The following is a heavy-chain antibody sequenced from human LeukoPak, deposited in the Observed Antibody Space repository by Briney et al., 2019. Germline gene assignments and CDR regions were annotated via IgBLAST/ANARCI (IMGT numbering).Heavy chain of an antibody. CDR3: ARRYYYYYMDV. CDR1: GGSSSGDF. CDR2: INHGGST. Sequence: SETLSLTCAVYGGSSSGDFWSCIRQSPGKGLEWIGEINHGGSTTYNPSLQSRVTISVDTSKNQFSLKLSSVTAADTAVYYCARRYYYYYMDVWGKGTTVTISS. V-gene: IGHV4-34*01. J-gene: IGHJ6*03.